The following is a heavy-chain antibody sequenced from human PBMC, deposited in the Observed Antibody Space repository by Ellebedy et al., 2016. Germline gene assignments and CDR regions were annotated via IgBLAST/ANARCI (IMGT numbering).Heavy chain of an antibody. CDR2: ISGSSSYI. Sequence: GESLKISCAASGFTFSSYSMNWVRQAPGKGLEWVSSISGSSSYIYYADSVKGRFTISRDNSKNTLCLPMNSLRAEDTAVYYCARSPQHFYYFDYWGQGTLVTVSS. CDR1: GFTFSSYS. J-gene: IGHJ4*02. D-gene: IGHD3-3*02. CDR3: ARSPQHFYYFDY. V-gene: IGHV3-21*01.